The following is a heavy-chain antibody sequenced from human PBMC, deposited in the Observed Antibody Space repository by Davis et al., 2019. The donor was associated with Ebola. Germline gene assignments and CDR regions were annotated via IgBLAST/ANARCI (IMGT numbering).Heavy chain of an antibody. D-gene: IGHD2-15*01. Sequence: MPSETLSLTCPVPGGSISSIRYGWGWIRQPPGKGLEWIGYIYYSGTTNYNPSLESRVTISVDTSKNQFSLKVKSVTAADTAVYYCARHYWAIEAAFDIWGQGKMVTVSS. CDR3: ARHYWAIEAAFDI. V-gene: IGHV4-61*05. J-gene: IGHJ3*02. CDR1: GGSISSIRYG. CDR2: IYYSGTT.